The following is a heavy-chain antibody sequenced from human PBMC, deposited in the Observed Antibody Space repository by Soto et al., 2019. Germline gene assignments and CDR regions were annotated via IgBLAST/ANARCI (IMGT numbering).Heavy chain of an antibody. V-gene: IGHV4-59*08. D-gene: IGHD3-22*01. CDR2: VYYTGTT. Sequence: QVQLQESGPGLVKPSETLSLTCSVSGGSINNYYWTWIRQPPGMGLEWIGYVYYTGTTGYNPSLKSRVTISIDGSKNQISLKLSYVTAADTAFYYCVRLGGYYHSLDTWGQGTLVTVSS. J-gene: IGHJ5*02. CDR3: VRLGGYYHSLDT. CDR1: GGSINNYY.